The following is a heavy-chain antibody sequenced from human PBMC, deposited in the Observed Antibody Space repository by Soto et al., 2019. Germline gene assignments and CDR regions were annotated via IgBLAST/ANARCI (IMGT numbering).Heavy chain of an antibody. CDR3: VKTWSSSSPGSHSYYGLDV. D-gene: IGHD6-6*01. CDR2: VTYNGGST. J-gene: IGHJ6*02. Sequence: GGSLRLSCSASGFTFNNYAMHWVRQAPGKGLEYVSGVTYNGGSTSYADSVKGRFSISRDNSKNTLYLQMSSLGGEDTAVYYCVKTWSSSSPGSHSYYGLDVWGQGTTVTVSS. CDR1: GFTFNNYA. V-gene: IGHV3-64D*08.